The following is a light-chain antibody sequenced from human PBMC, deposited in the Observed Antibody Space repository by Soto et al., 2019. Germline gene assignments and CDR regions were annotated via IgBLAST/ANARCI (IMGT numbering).Light chain of an antibody. V-gene: IGKV1-39*01. CDR1: QSISSY. CDR3: QQSYSTSWT. CDR2: AAS. J-gene: IGKJ1*01. Sequence: DIQMTQSPSSLSASVGDRVTITCRASQSISSYLNWYQQKPGKAPKLLIYAASSLQSGVPSRFSGSGSGTDFTHTISSLQPEDFATYYCQQSYSTSWTVGQGTKVEIK.